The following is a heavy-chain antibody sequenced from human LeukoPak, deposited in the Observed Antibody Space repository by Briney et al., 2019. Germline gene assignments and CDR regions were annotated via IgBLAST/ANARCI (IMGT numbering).Heavy chain of an antibody. J-gene: IGHJ3*02. CDR2: IYQSVIT. V-gene: IGHV4-38-2*02. Sequence: PSETLSLTRTVSVYSISSGYYWGWIRQRPGKGLEWIGSIYQSVITYYNPSLKRRVTISVETSKNKFSLKLSSVTAADTAVYYCARDRGNNTGYYASSGYSLDAFDIWGQGTMVTVSS. CDR3: ARDRGNNTGYYASSGYSLDAFDI. D-gene: IGHD3-22*01. CDR1: VYSISSGYY.